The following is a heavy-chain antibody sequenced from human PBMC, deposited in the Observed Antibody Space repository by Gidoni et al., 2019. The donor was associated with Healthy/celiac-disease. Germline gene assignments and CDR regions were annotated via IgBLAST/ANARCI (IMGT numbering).Heavy chain of an antibody. CDR1: GGSFSGYY. V-gene: IGHV4-34*01. D-gene: IGHD2-2*02. CDR2: INHSGST. Sequence: QVQLQQWGAGLLKPSETLSLTCAVYGGSFSGYYWSWIRQPPGKGLEWIGEINHSGSTNYKPSLKSRVTISVDTSKNQFSLKLTSVTAADTAVYYCARGRGYCSSTSCYKTHYYYYYMDVWGKGTTVTVSS. CDR3: ARGRGYCSSTSCYKTHYYYYYMDV. J-gene: IGHJ6*03.